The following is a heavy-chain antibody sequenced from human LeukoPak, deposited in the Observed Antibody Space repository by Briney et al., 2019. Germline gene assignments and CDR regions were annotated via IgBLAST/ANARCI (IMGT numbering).Heavy chain of an antibody. D-gene: IGHD1-26*01. Sequence: SETLSLTRTVSGGSISSYYWSWIRQPAGKGLEWIGRIYTSGSTNYNPSLKSRVTMSVDTSKNQFSLKLSSVTAADTAVYYCASGVGAGGGDAFDIWGQGTMVTVSS. CDR1: GGSISSYY. V-gene: IGHV4-4*07. J-gene: IGHJ3*02. CDR2: IYTSGST. CDR3: ASGVGAGGGDAFDI.